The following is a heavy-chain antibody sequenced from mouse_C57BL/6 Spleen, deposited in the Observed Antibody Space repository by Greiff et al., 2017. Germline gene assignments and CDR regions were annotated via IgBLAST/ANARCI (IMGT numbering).Heavy chain of an antibody. D-gene: IGHD1-1*01. V-gene: IGHV1-69*01. J-gene: IGHJ2*01. Sequence: QVQLQQPGAELVMPGASVELSCKASGYTFTSYWMHWVKQRPGQGLEWIGEIDPSDSYTNYNQKFKGKSTLTVDKSSSTAYMQLSSLTSEDSAVYYCARGRYYGSSSFDYWGQGTTLTVSS. CDR2: IDPSDSYT. CDR3: ARGRYYGSSSFDY. CDR1: GYTFTSYW.